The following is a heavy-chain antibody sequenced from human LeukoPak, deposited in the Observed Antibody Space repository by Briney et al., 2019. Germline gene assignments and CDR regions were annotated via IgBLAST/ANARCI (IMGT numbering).Heavy chain of an antibody. V-gene: IGHV5-51*01. CDR3: ARVVADNWFDP. D-gene: IGHD2-15*01. Sequence: GESLKISFNGSGXTFTNYYIAWVRQMPGKGLEWMGIIYPGDSDTRYSPSFQGQVTISADKSISTAYLQWSSLKASDTAMYYCARVVADNWFDPWGQGTLVTVSS. CDR2: IYPGDSDT. CDR1: GXTFTNYY. J-gene: IGHJ5*02.